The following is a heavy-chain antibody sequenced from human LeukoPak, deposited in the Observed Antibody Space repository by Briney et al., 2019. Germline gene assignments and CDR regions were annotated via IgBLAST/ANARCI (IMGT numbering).Heavy chain of an antibody. J-gene: IGHJ4*02. D-gene: IGHD3-22*01. V-gene: IGHV3-33*06. CDR1: GFTFSSYG. CDR2: IWYDGSNK. CDR3: AKGDYYDSSGHLDY. Sequence: GGSPRLSCAASGFTFSSYGMHWVRQAPGKGLEWVAVIWYDGSNKYYADSVKGRFTISRDNSKNTLYLQMNSLRAEDTAVYYCAKGDYYDSSGHLDYWGQGTLVPVSS.